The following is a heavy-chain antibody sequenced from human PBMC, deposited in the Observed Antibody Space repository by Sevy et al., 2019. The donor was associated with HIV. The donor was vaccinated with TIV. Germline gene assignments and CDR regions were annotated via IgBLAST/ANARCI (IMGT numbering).Heavy chain of an antibody. Sequence: SETLSLTCTVSGGSISSYYWSWIRQPPGKGLEWIGYIYYSGSTNYNPSLKSRVTISVDTSKNQFSLKLSSVTAADTAVYYCARVVFYQQWLVLNYWGQGTLVTVSS. CDR2: IYYSGST. D-gene: IGHD6-19*01. CDR1: GGSISSYY. J-gene: IGHJ4*02. CDR3: ARVVFYQQWLVLNY. V-gene: IGHV4-59*01.